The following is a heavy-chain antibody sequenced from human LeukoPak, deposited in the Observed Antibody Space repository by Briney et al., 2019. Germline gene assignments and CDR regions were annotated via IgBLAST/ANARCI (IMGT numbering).Heavy chain of an antibody. V-gene: IGHV4-34*01. Sequence: PSETLSLTCAVYGGSFSGYYWSWIRQPPGKGLEWIGEINHSGSTSYNPSLKSRVTISVDTSKNQFSLKLSSVTAADTAVYYCARGSDYYDSSSRIGGGFDYWGQGTLVTVSS. CDR1: GGSFSGYY. J-gene: IGHJ4*02. CDR2: INHSGST. CDR3: ARGSDYYDSSSRIGGGFDY. D-gene: IGHD3-22*01.